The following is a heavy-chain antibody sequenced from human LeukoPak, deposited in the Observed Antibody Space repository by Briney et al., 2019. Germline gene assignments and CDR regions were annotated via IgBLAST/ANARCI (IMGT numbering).Heavy chain of an antibody. CDR3: ARHTSYSYRGGDCYEFDP. J-gene: IGHJ5*02. CDR1: GGSISSYY. Sequence: SETLSLTCTVSGGSISSYYWSWIRQPPGKGLEWIGYIYYSGSTNYNPSLKSRVTISVDTSKNQFSLKLSSVTAADTAVYYCARHTSYSYRGGDCYEFDPWGQGTLVTVSS. CDR2: IYYSGST. D-gene: IGHD2-21*02. V-gene: IGHV4-59*08.